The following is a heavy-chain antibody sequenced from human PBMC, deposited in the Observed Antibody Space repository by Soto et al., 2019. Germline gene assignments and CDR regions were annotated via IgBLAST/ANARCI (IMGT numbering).Heavy chain of an antibody. V-gene: IGHV3-74*01. J-gene: IGHJ4*02. D-gene: IGHD6-19*01. Sequence: GGSLKLSCAASGFTFRDHWMHWVRQAPGKGLVWVSRINSDGSTTTYADSVKGRFTISRDNAKSTLYLQLNSLRAEDTALYYCARGYSSGPDYWGQGTLVTVSS. CDR2: INSDGSTT. CDR1: GFTFRDHW. CDR3: ARGYSSGPDY.